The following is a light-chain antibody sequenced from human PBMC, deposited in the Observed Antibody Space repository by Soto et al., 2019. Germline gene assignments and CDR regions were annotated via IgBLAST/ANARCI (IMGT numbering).Light chain of an antibody. J-gene: IGKJ5*01. V-gene: IGKV1D-12*01. Sequence: DIQMTQSPSSVSASVGDTVTINCRASQGIGNWLAWYQQKPGKAPKLLIYGASSLQSGVPSRFSGSGSGTDFTLTISSLQPEDFVTYYCQQANSFPQSFGQGTRLEIK. CDR1: QGIGNW. CDR3: QQANSFPQS. CDR2: GAS.